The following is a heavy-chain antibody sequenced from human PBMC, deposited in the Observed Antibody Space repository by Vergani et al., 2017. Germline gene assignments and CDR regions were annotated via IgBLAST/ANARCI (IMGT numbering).Heavy chain of an antibody. V-gene: IGHV1-69*01. J-gene: IGHJ4*02. Sequence: QVQLVQSGAEVKKPGSSVKVSCKASGGTFSSYTINWVRQAPGQGLEWMGGIIPIFGNSNYAQKFQGRVTITADESTSTAYMELSSLRSEDTAVYYCATIGIAARRQRDYWGQGTLVTVSS. D-gene: IGHD6-6*01. CDR3: ATIGIAARRQRDY. CDR2: IIPIFGNS. CDR1: GGTFSSYT.